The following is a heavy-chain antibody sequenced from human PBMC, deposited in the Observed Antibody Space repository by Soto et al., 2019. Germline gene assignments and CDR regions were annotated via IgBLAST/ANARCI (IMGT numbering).Heavy chain of an antibody. CDR3: ARAPQIPRLEYYFDY. J-gene: IGHJ4*02. V-gene: IGHV1-46*01. Sequence: GASVKVSCKASGYTFTSYYMHWVRQAPGQGLEWMGIINPSGGSTSYAQKFQGRVTMTRDTSTSTVYMELSSLRSEDTAVYYCARAPQIPRLEYYFDYWGQGTLVTVSS. D-gene: IGHD2-2*02. CDR1: GYTFTSYY. CDR2: INPSGGST.